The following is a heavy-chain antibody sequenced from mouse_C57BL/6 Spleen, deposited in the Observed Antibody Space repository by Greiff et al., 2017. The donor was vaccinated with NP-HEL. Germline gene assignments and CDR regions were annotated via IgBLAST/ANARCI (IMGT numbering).Heavy chain of an antibody. CDR3: ARNYYGSSAYWYFDV. V-gene: IGHV5-2*01. Sequence: EVQGVESGGGLVQPGESLKLSCESNEYEFPSHDMSWVRKTPEKRLELVAAINSDGGSTYYPDTMERRFIISRDNTKKTLYLQMSSLRSEDTALYYCARNYYGSSAYWYFDVWGTGTTVTVSS. D-gene: IGHD1-1*01. CDR1: EYEFPSHD. J-gene: IGHJ1*03. CDR2: INSDGGST.